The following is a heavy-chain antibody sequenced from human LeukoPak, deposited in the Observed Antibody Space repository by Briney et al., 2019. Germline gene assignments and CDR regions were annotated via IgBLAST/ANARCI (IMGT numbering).Heavy chain of an antibody. Sequence: SETLSLTCTVSGGSISSSSYYWGWIRQPPGKGLEWIGSIYYSGSTYYNPSLKSRVTISVDTSKNQFSLKLSSVTAADTAVYYCARSVSSTSCWYFDLWGRGTLVTVSS. CDR3: ARSVSSTSCWYFDL. V-gene: IGHV4-39*07. J-gene: IGHJ2*01. D-gene: IGHD2-2*01. CDR1: GGSISSSSYY. CDR2: IYYSGST.